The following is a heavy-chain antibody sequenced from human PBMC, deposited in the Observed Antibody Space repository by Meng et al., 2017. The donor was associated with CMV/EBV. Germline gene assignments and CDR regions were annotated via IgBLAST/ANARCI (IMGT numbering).Heavy chain of an antibody. Sequence: CEASGGTFRDYANGSVRQAPGQGLEWMGGVVPIFDTANYAQKFQSKVTITTDESTSTAYMELSSLKSEDTAVYYCARDEYSSGWFGYWGQGTLVTVSS. V-gene: IGHV1-69*05. CDR3: ARDEYSSGWFGY. J-gene: IGHJ4*02. CDR2: VVPIFDTA. D-gene: IGHD6-19*01. CDR1: GGTFRDYA.